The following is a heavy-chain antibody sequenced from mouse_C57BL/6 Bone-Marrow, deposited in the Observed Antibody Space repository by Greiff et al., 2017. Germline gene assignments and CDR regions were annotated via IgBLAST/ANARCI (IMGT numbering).Heavy chain of an antibody. CDR2: IHPNSGST. Sequence: QVQLQQPGAELVKPGASVKLSCKASGYTFTSYWMHWVKQRPGQGLEWIGMIHPNSGSTNYNEKFKSKATLTVDKSSSTAYMQLSSLTSEDSAVYYGASHRYGKGDCSMDYWGQGTSVTVSS. CDR1: GYTFTSYW. J-gene: IGHJ4*01. D-gene: IGHD2-1*01. CDR3: ASHRYGKGDCSMDY. V-gene: IGHV1-64*01.